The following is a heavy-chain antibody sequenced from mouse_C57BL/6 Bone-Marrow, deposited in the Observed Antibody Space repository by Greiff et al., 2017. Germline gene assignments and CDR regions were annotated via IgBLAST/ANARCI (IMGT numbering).Heavy chain of an antibody. CDR3: ARLGIYSNYDY. CDR1: GFTFSDYY. J-gene: IGHJ2*01. Sequence: EVKLMESGGGLVQPGGSLKLSCAASGFTFSDYYMYWVRQTPEKRLEWVAYISNGGGSTYYPDTVKGRFTISRDNAKNTLYLQMSRLKSEDTAMYYCARLGIYSNYDYWGQGTTLTVSS. V-gene: IGHV5-12*01. CDR2: ISNGGGST. D-gene: IGHD2-5*01.